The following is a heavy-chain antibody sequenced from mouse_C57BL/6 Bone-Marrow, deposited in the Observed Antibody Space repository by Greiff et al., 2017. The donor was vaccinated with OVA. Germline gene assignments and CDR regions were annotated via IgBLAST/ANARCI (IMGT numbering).Heavy chain of an antibody. CDR3: ARRALYYGSSYRYFDV. Sequence: QVQLKESGPELVKPGASVKISCKASGYAFSSSWMNWVKQRPGKGLEWIGRIYPGDGDTNYNGKFKGKATLTADKSSSTAYMQLSSLTSEDSAVYFCARRALYYGSSYRYFDVWGTGTTVTVSS. CDR1: GYAFSSSW. CDR2: IYPGDGDT. J-gene: IGHJ1*03. V-gene: IGHV1-82*01. D-gene: IGHD1-1*01.